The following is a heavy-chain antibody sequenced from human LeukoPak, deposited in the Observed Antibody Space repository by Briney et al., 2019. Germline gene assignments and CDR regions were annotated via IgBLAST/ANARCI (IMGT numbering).Heavy chain of an antibody. CDR3: AKAFLGLTGKSPYYYYYMDV. CDR2: ISGSGGST. D-gene: IGHD3-9*01. CDR1: GFTVSSNY. Sequence: GGSLRLSCAASGFTVSSNYMTWVRQAPGKGLEWVSAISGSGGSTYYADSVKGRFTISRDNSKNTLYLQMNSLRAEDTAVYYCAKAFLGLTGKSPYYYYYMDVWGKGTTVTVSS. V-gene: IGHV3-23*01. J-gene: IGHJ6*03.